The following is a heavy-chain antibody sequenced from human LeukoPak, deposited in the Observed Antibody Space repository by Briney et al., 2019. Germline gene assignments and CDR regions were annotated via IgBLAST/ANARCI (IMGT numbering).Heavy chain of an antibody. Sequence: ASVKVSCKASGYTFTGFYIHWMRQAPGQGLEWMGWINPNNGGTNYAQKLQGRVTMTTDTSTSTAYMELRSLRAEDTAVYYCARDEIVATINHYWGQGTLVTVSS. J-gene: IGHJ4*02. CDR1: GYTFTGFY. V-gene: IGHV1-2*02. CDR2: INPNNGGT. CDR3: ARDEIVATINHY. D-gene: IGHD5-12*01.